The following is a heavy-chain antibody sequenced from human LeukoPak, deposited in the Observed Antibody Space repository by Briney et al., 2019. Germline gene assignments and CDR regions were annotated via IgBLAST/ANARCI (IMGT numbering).Heavy chain of an antibody. J-gene: IGHJ4*02. CDR3: VTGTYESSGYSPDFDY. CDR2: ISDSGTTT. D-gene: IGHD3-22*01. CDR1: GFTFRDYE. V-gene: IGHV3-48*03. Sequence: GGSLRLSCSASGFTFRDYEMNWVRQAPGKGLEWISYISDSGTTTYYGDSVKGRFTTSRDNAKNFLYLQMNSLRGEDTAVYYCVTGTYESSGYSPDFDYWGQGTLVAVSS.